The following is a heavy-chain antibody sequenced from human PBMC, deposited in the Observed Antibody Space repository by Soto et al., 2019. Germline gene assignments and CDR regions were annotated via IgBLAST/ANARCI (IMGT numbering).Heavy chain of an antibody. D-gene: IGHD3-22*01. Sequence: QVQLVESGGGVVQPGRSLRLSCAASGFTFSSYAMHWVRQAPGKGLEWVAVISYDGSNKYYADSVKGRFTISRDNSKNTLYLQMNSLRAGDTAVYYCAREREVISTGWFDPWGQGTLVTVSS. CDR3: AREREVISTGWFDP. CDR2: ISYDGSNK. V-gene: IGHV3-30-3*01. J-gene: IGHJ5*02. CDR1: GFTFSSYA.